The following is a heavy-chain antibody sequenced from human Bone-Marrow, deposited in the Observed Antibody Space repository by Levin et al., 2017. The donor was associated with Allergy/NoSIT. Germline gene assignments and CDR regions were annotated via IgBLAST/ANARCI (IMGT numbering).Heavy chain of an antibody. D-gene: IGHD2-15*01. J-gene: IGHJ6*03. CDR3: ARVVNQPKEYCSGGSCYKHYYYMDV. CDR2: IWYDGSNK. V-gene: IGHV3-33*01. Sequence: PGGSLRLSCAASGFTFSSYGMHWVRQAPGKGLEWVAVIWYDGSNKYYADSVKGRFTISRDNSKNTLYLQMNSLRAEDTAVYYCARVVNQPKEYCSGGSCYKHYYYMDVWGKGTTVTVSS. CDR1: GFTFSSYG.